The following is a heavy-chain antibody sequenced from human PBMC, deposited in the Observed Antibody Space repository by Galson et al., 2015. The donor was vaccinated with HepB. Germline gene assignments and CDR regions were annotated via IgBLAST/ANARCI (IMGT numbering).Heavy chain of an antibody. CDR1: GYTFTGYY. CDR3: ARDLPYSSSFVLHDY. D-gene: IGHD6-6*01. J-gene: IGHJ4*02. Sequence: SVKVSCKASGYTFTGYYMHWVRQAPGQGLEWMGRINPNSGGTNYAQKFQGRVTMTRDTSISTAYMELSRLRSDDTAVYYCARDLPYSSSFVLHDYWGQGTLVTVSS. CDR2: INPNSGGT. V-gene: IGHV1-2*06.